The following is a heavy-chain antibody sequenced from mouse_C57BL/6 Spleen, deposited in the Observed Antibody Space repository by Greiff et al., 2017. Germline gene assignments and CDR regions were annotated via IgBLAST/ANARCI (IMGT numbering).Heavy chain of an antibody. J-gene: IGHJ3*01. CDR3: ARGSGKAWFAY. V-gene: IGHV5-15*01. CDR2: ISNLAYSI. D-gene: IGHD1-1*01. Sequence: EVKLVESGGGLVQPGGSLKLSCAASGFTFSDYGMAWVRQAPRKGPEWVAFISNLAYSIYYADTVTGRFTISRENAKNTLYLEMSSLRSEDTAMYYCARGSGKAWFAYWGQGTLVTVSA. CDR1: GFTFSDYG.